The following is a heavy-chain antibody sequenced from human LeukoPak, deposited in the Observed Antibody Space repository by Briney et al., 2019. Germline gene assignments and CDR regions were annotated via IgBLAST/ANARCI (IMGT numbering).Heavy chain of an antibody. CDR1: GGTFSSYA. D-gene: IGHD4-23*01. CDR2: IIPILGIA. Sequence: SVKVSCKASGGTFSSYAISWVRHAPGQGLEWMVRIIPILGIANYAQKFQGRVTITADKSTSTAYMELSSLRSEDTAVYYCARVNGGNSYDAFDIWGQGTMVTVSS. CDR3: ARVNGGNSYDAFDI. J-gene: IGHJ3*02. V-gene: IGHV1-69*04.